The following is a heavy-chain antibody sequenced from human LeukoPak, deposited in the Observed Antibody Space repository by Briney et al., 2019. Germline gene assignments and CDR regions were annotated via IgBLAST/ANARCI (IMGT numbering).Heavy chain of an antibody. V-gene: IGHV1-69*04. CDR3: ASGYCSSTSCYTGDNWFDP. D-gene: IGHD2-2*02. CDR2: IIPILGIA. Sequence: SVKVSCKASGGTFSSYATSWVRQAPGQGLEWMGRIIPILGIANYAQKFQGRVTITADKSTSTAYMELSSLRSEDTAVYYCASGYCSSTSCYTGDNWFDPWGQGTLVTVSS. CDR1: GGTFSSYA. J-gene: IGHJ5*02.